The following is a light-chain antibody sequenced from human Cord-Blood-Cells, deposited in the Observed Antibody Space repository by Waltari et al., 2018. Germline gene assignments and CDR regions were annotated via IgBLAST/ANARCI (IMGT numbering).Light chain of an antibody. Sequence: DIQMTSSPSSLSPSVGDRVNITCQASQGISHYLNWYQQKPGKAPKLLIYDASNLETGVPSRFSGSGSGTDFTLTISSLQPEDIATYYCQQYDNLPRTFGQGTKVEIK. CDR1: QGISHY. CDR2: DAS. V-gene: IGKV1-33*01. J-gene: IGKJ1*01. CDR3: QQYDNLPRT.